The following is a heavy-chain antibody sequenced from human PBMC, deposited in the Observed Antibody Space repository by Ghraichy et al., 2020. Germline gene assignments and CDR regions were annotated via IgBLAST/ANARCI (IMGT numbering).Heavy chain of an antibody. CDR2: LYSGGT. J-gene: IGHJ3*02. Sequence: GGSLRLSCAASGFTVSNNYLNWVRQAPGKGLEWVSVLYSGGTYYADSVKGRFTISRDTSNNTLYLQMNSLRAEDTAVYYCARETRLTGRFDAFDIWGQGTMVTVSS. D-gene: IGHD3-10*01. CDR3: ARETRLTGRFDAFDI. CDR1: GFTVSNNY. V-gene: IGHV3-53*01.